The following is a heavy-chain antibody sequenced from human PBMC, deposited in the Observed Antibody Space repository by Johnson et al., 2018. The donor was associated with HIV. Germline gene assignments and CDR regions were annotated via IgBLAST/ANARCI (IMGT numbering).Heavy chain of an antibody. CDR3: VWYCSGGCSSAFDI. V-gene: IGHV3-13*01. J-gene: IGHJ3*02. D-gene: IGHD2-15*01. CDR2: IGTAGDT. CDR1: GFTFSSYD. Sequence: VQLVESGGGLVQPGGSLRLSCAASGFTFSSYDMHWVRQATGKGLEWVSAIGTAGDTYYPGSVKGRFTISRENAKNSLYLHMNSLRAEDTAVYYCVWYCSGGCSSAFDIWGQGTMVTVSS.